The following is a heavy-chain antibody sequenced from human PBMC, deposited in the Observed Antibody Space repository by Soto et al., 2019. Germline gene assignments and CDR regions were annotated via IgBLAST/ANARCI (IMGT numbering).Heavy chain of an antibody. CDR1: GGSISNNNW. V-gene: IGHV4-4*02. D-gene: IGHD3-3*01. CDR3: ARFLPGFVGENEAFDF. J-gene: IGHJ4*01. CDR2: IYHSGNT. Sequence: QVQLQESGPRLVKPSGTLSLTCTVSGGSISNNNWWSWVRQTPEKGLEWIGQIYHSGNTNYNPSLKSRVSMSVDKSKNQFSLKMNSATAADTAVYYCARFLPGFVGENEAFDFWGHGTLVTVSS.